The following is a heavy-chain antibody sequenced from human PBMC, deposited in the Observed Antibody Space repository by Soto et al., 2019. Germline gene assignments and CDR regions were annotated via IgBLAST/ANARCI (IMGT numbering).Heavy chain of an antibody. D-gene: IGHD1-1*01. CDR3: VAGGTRWLQSPFDY. Sequence: ASVKVSCKSSGYSFTNYGIGWVRQAPGQGLEWMGWISAHNGNTNYAQKFQGRVTVTEDTSTDAAYMELSSLRSEDTAVYYCVAGGTRWLQSPFDYWGQGTLVTVSS. CDR2: ISAHNGNT. V-gene: IGHV1-18*01. CDR1: GYSFTNYG. J-gene: IGHJ4*02.